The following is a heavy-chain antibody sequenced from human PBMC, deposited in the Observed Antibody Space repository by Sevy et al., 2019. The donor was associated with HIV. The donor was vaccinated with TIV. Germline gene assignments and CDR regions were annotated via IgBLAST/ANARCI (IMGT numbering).Heavy chain of an antibody. Sequence: GGSLRLSCAASGFTFSTHGMNWVRQVPGKGLEWVSSISASGGTTSYADSVKGRFTISRDNSKNTLYLQMNSLAVEATGIYYCAKDRRPGYNYGVFDQWGQGTLVTVSS. CDR1: GFTFSTHG. J-gene: IGHJ4*02. CDR3: AKDRRPGYNYGVFDQ. D-gene: IGHD5-18*01. CDR2: ISASGGTT. V-gene: IGHV3-23*01.